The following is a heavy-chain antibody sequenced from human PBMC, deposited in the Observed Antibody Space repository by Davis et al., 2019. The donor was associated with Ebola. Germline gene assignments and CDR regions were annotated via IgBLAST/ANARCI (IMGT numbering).Heavy chain of an antibody. CDR3: ARGPVNYDFWSGYYFSSYYFDY. D-gene: IGHD3-3*01. CDR2: IYYSGST. CDR1: GGSISSSSYY. V-gene: IGHV4-39*01. Sequence: PGGSLRLSCTVSGGSISSSSYYWGWIRQPPGKGLEWIGSIYYSGSTYYNPSLKSRVTISVDTSKNQFSLKLSSVTAADTAVYYCARGPVNYDFWSGYYFSSYYFDYWGQGTLVTVSS. J-gene: IGHJ4*02.